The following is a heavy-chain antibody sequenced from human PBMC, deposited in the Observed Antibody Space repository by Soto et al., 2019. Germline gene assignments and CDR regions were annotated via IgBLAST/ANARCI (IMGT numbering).Heavy chain of an antibody. Sequence: ETLSLTCTVSGGSISSYYWSWIRQPPEKRLEWIGYMYNTGSTIYNPSLKSRVTISVDTSKNQFSLKLNSVTAADTAVYYCARDLWGYCGADCYPLDVWGQGTTVTVSS. J-gene: IGHJ6*02. V-gene: IGHV4-59*01. CDR2: MYNTGST. D-gene: IGHD2-21*02. CDR1: GGSISSYY. CDR3: ARDLWGYCGADCYPLDV.